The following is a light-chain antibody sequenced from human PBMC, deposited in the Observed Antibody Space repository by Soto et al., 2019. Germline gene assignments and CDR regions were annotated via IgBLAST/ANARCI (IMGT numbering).Light chain of an antibody. J-gene: IGKJ4*01. CDR1: QGISSY. V-gene: IGKV1-9*01. CDR2: AAS. Sequence: DIQLTQSPSFLSASVGDRVTITCRASQGISSYLAWYQQNPGKAPKLLIYAASTLQSGVPSRFSGSGSGTEFTLTISSLQPEDFATYYCQQGNSYPLTFGGGTKVEIK. CDR3: QQGNSYPLT.